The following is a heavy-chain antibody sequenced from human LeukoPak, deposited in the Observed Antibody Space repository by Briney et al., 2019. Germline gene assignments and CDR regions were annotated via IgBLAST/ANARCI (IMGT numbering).Heavy chain of an antibody. CDR3: ARGGFYCGDDCYVDY. CDR2: INRSGST. D-gene: IGHD2-21*02. J-gene: IGHJ4*02. CDR1: GGSLSYYY. Sequence: SETLSLTCAVYGGSLSYYYWSWIRQSPEKGLEWIGEINRSGSTNYNPSLKSRVSISVDTSKNRFSLKLSSVTAADTAIYYCARGGFYCGDDCYVDYWGQGALVTVSS. V-gene: IGHV4-34*01.